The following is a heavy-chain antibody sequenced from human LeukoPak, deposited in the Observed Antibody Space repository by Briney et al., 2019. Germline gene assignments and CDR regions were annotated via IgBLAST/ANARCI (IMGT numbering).Heavy chain of an antibody. J-gene: IGHJ4*02. D-gene: IGHD5-24*01. CDR3: ARRDGYNTEYFDY. V-gene: IGHV4-38-2*02. Sequence: SETLSLTCTVSGYSISSGYYWGWIRPPPGKGLEWIGSIYHSGSTYYNPSLKSRVTISVDTSKNQFSLKLSSVTAADTAVYYCARRDGYNTEYFDYWGQGTLVTVSS. CDR2: IYHSGST. CDR1: GYSISSGYY.